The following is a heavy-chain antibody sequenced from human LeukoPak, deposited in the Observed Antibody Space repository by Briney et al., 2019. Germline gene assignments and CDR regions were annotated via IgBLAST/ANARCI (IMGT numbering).Heavy chain of an antibody. CDR2: INPNNGDT. Sequence: ASVKVSCRASGYTFTGYHIHWVRQAPGQGLEWMGWINPNNGDTNYPQQFQGRVTMTRDTSINTAYMELSRLRSDDTAVFYCASDPDPYYNTSGYHRRPLDSWRQGTLVTVSS. D-gene: IGHD3-22*01. J-gene: IGHJ4*02. V-gene: IGHV1-2*02. CDR3: ASDPDPYYNTSGYHRRPLDS. CDR1: GYTFTGYH.